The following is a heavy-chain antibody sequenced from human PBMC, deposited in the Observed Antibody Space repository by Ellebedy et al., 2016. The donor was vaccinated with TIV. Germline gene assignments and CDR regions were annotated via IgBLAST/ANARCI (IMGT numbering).Heavy chain of an antibody. Sequence: ASVKVSXXASGYTFTTYTMHWVRQAPGPRLEWMGWINAGNGNTKYSQKFQGRVTISRDTSASTAYMELSSLRSEDTAVYYCARETHFYDSRSDYPWGSWGQGTLVTVSS. V-gene: IGHV1-3*01. J-gene: IGHJ5*02. CDR2: INAGNGNT. D-gene: IGHD3-22*01. CDR3: ARETHFYDSRSDYPWGS. CDR1: GYTFTTYT.